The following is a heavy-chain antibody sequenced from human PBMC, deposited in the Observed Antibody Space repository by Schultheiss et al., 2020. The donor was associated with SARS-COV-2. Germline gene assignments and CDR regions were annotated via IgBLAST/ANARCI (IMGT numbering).Heavy chain of an antibody. V-gene: IGHV3-23*01. CDR3: ARVNLGGYSGYDSTYFDY. CDR1: GFTFSSYA. Sequence: GGSLRLSCAASGFTFSSYAMSWVRQAPGKGLEWVSAISGSGGSTYYADSVKGRFTISRDNSKNTLYLQMGSLRAEDMAVYYCARVNLGGYSGYDSTYFDYWGQGTLVTVSS. D-gene: IGHD5-12*01. CDR2: ISGSGGST. J-gene: IGHJ4*02.